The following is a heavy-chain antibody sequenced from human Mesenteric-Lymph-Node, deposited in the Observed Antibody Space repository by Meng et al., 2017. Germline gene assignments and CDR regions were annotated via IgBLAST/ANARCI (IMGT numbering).Heavy chain of an antibody. D-gene: IGHD1-26*01. V-gene: IGHV1-69*05. Sequence: SVKVSCKASGGTFSSYAISWVRQAPGQGLEWMGGIIPIFGTANYAQKFQGRVTITTDESTSTAYMELSSLRSEDTAAYYCTKSFRSFSAFDIWGQGTMVTVSS. CDR1: GGTFSSYA. CDR2: IIPIFGTA. J-gene: IGHJ3*02. CDR3: TKSFRSFSAFDI.